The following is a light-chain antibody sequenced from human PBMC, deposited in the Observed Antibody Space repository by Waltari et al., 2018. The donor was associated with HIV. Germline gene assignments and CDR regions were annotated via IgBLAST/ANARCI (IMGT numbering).Light chain of an antibody. CDR3: MRATQFPRT. CDR2: QLS. J-gene: IGKJ1*01. V-gene: IGKV2-24*01. CDR1: QSIVHSDGNTY. Sequence: DIVMTPTPLSSPVTLGQLASISCRSSQSIVHSDGNTYLSWLHQRPGQPPRLLIYQLSNRFSGVPDRFSGSGAGTDFTLKISRVEAEDVGVYYCMRATQFPRTFGQGTKVDIK.